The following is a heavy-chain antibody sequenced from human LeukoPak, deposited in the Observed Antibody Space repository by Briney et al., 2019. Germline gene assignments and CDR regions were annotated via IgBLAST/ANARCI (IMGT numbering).Heavy chain of an antibody. CDR3: ARDVPVEMTVSGYFDF. CDR1: GDTFSSYT. V-gene: IGHV1-69*06. D-gene: IGHD5-24*01. J-gene: IGHJ4*02. CDR2: IIPIFGSP. Sequence: SVEVSCKASGDTFSSYTISWVRQAPGQGPEWMGGIIPIFGSPNYAQRFQGRVTITADKSTSTAYMELSSLTYEDTAVYYCARDVPVEMTVSGYFDFWGQGTLVTVSS.